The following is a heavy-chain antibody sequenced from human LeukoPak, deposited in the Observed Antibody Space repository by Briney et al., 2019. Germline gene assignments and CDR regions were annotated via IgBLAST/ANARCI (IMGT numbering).Heavy chain of an antibody. J-gene: IGHJ3*02. D-gene: IGHD3-22*01. V-gene: IGHV3-7*01. CDR3: ARDWLWYYYDSSGSQRADAFDI. Sequence: GGSLRLSCAASGFTFSSYWMSWVRQAPGKGLEWVANIKQDGSGKYYVDSVKGRFTISRDNAKNSLYLQMNSLRAEDTAVYYCARDWLWYYYDSSGSQRADAFDIWGQGTMVTVSS. CDR1: GFTFSSYW. CDR2: IKQDGSGK.